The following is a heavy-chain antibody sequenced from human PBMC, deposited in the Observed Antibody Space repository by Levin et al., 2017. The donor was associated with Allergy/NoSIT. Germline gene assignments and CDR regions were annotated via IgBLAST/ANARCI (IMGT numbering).Heavy chain of an antibody. D-gene: IGHD3-3*01. CDR2: IYYSGST. V-gene: IGHV4-59*01. CDR1: GGSISSYY. CDR3: ARAPASPIFGARGEYMDG. J-gene: IGHJ6*03. Sequence: NPSETLSLTCTVSGGSISSYYWSWIRQPPGKGLEWIGYIYYSGSTNYNPSLKSRVTISVDTSKNQFSLKLSSVTAADTAVYYCARAPASPIFGARGEYMDGWGKGTTVTVSS.